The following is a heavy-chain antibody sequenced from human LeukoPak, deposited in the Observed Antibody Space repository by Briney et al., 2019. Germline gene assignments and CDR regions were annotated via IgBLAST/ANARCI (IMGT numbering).Heavy chain of an antibody. J-gene: IGHJ6*03. CDR3: ARVEEGYGSGRRENYYYYYMDV. D-gene: IGHD3-10*01. V-gene: IGHV4-59*01. CDR1: GGSISSYY. CDR2: IYYSGST. Sequence: SETLSLTCTVSGGSISSYYWSWIRQPPGKGLEWIGYIYYSGSTNYNPSLKSRVTISVDTSKNQFSLKLSSVTAADTAVYYCARVEEGYGSGRRENYYYYYMDVWGKGATVTISS.